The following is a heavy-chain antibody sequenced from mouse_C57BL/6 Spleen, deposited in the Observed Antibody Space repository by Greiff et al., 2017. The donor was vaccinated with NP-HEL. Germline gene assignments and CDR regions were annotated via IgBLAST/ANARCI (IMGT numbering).Heavy chain of an antibody. CDR3: ARRDLYDYDGYFDY. Sequence: EVHLVESGGDLVKPGGSLKLSCAASGFTFSSYGMSWVRQTPDKRLEWVATISSGGSYTYYPDSVKGRFTISRDNAKNTLYLQMSSLKSEDTAMYYCARRDLYDYDGYFDYWGQGTTLTVSS. CDR1: GFTFSSYG. V-gene: IGHV5-6*01. J-gene: IGHJ2*01. CDR2: ISSGGSYT. D-gene: IGHD2-4*01.